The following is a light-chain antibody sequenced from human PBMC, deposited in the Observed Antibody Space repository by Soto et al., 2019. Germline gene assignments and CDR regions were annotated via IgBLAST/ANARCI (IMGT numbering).Light chain of an antibody. J-gene: IGLJ3*02. CDR2: GTN. Sequence: VVTQPPLVSGAPGQRVTISCTGSRSNIGAGYDVHWYQQLPGTAPKLLIYGTNNRPSGVPDRFSGSKSGMSASLAITGLQAWDEANYYCQSYDNSLSGSRVLGGETKLTVI. CDR1: RSNIGAGYD. V-gene: IGLV1-40*01. CDR3: QSYDNSLSGSRV.